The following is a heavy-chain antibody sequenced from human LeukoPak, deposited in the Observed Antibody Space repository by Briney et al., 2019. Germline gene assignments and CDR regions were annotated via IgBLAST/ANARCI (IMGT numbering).Heavy chain of an antibody. CDR3: ARDERRYCRDISCYPGDY. J-gene: IGHJ4*02. CDR1: GFNFNDYA. V-gene: IGHV3-21*01. Sequence: PGGSLRLSWAASGFNFNDYAMKWVRQAPGKGLEWVAAISRTSAYIYYSDSVKGRFTISRDNAKNSVYLQMDSLRAEDTAIYYCARDERRYCRDISCYPGDYWGQGTLVTVSS. CDR2: ISRTSAYI. D-gene: IGHD2-15*01.